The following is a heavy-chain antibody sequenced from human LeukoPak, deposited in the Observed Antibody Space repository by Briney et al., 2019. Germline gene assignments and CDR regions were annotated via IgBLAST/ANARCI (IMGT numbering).Heavy chain of an antibody. CDR3: ARGGYYGSGNDFRFDP. J-gene: IGHJ5*02. V-gene: IGHV4-59*01. D-gene: IGHD3-10*01. CDR2: IHYTGST. CDR1: GGSINSYY. Sequence: PSETLSVTCTVSGGSINSYYWSWIRQPPGKGLECIGYIHYTGSTNYNPSLKSRVTISVDTSKSQFSLKLSSVTAADTAIYYCARGGYYGSGNDFRFDPWGQGTLVTVSS.